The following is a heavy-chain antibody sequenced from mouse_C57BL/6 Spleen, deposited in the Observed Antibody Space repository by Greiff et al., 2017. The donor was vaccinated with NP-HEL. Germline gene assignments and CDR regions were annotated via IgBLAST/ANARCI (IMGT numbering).Heavy chain of an antibody. D-gene: IGHD1-1*01. CDR2: INPNYGTT. CDR1: GYSFTDYN. V-gene: IGHV1-39*01. J-gene: IGHJ4*01. Sequence: QLKESGPELVKPGASVKISCKASGYSFTDYNMNWVKQSNGKSLEWIGVINPNYGTTSYNQKFKVKATLTVDQSSSTAYMQLNSLTSEDSAVYYCATYDYGSRGVMDYWGQGTSVTVSS. CDR3: ATYDYGSRGVMDY.